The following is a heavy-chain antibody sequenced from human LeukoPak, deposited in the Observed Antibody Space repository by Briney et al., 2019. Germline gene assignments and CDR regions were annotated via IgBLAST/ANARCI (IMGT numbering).Heavy chain of an antibody. J-gene: IGHJ3*02. CDR3: ARRGYYYDSSGYYPPGGAFDI. V-gene: IGHV3-53*01. CDR2: IYSGGST. Sequence: GGSLRLSCAASGFTVSSNYMSWVRQAPGKGLEWVSVIYSGGSTYYADSVKGRFTISRDNSKNTLYLQMNSLRAEDTAVYYCARRGYYYDSSGYYPPGGAFDIWGQGTMVTVSS. D-gene: IGHD3-22*01. CDR1: GFTVSSNY.